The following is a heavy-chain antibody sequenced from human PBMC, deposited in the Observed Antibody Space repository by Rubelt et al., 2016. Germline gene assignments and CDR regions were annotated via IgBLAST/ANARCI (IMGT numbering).Heavy chain of an antibody. CDR3: ARYYYDSSGYVYFDY. V-gene: IGHV1-3*01. J-gene: IGHJ4*02. Sequence: QVQLVQSGAEVKKPGASVKVSCKASGYTFTSYAMHWVRQAPGQRLEWMGWSNAGNGKPKYSQEFQGRVPITRDTSASTAYMELSSLRSEDTAVYYCARYYYDSSGYVYFDYWGQGTLVTVSS. D-gene: IGHD3-22*01. CDR1: GYTFTSYA. CDR2: SNAGNGKP.